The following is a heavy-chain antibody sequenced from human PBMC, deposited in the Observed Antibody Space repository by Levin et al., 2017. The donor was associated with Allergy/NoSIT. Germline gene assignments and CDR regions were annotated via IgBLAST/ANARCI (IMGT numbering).Heavy chain of an antibody. V-gene: IGHV3-49*03. Sequence: GESLKISCTASGFTFGDYAVSWFRQAPGKGLEWVGFIKNEAYGGTIEYAASVKGRFSLSRDDSKSIAYLHMNSLKTEDTAVYYCSRGFSGTTGWYVRYYFDFWGQGALVTVSS. D-gene: IGHD6-19*01. CDR2: IKNEAYGGTI. CDR3: SRGFSGTTGWYVRYYFDF. J-gene: IGHJ4*02. CDR1: GFTFGDYA.